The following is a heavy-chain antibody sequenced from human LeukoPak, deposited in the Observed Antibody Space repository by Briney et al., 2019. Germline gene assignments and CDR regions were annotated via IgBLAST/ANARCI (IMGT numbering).Heavy chain of an antibody. J-gene: IGHJ4*02. V-gene: IGHV3-30*03. CDR1: GFTFSSYG. CDR2: ITYDGSNK. CDR3: ARLADHDCSSTSCRNSPSDY. Sequence: GGSLRLSCAASGFTFSSYGMHWVRQAPGKGLEWVAVITYDGSNKYYADSVKGRFTISRDNSKNTLYLQMNSLRAEDTAVYYCARLADHDCSSTSCRNSPSDYWGQGTLVTVSS. D-gene: IGHD2-2*01.